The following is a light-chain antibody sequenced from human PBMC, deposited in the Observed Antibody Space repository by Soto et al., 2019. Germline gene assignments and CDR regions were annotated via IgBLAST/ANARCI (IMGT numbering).Light chain of an antibody. V-gene: IGKV1-9*01. CDR2: AAS. J-gene: IGKJ1*01. CDR1: QGISSY. CDR3: QQYNSYSRT. Sequence: DIQLTQSPSFLSESVGDRVTLXCRASQGISSYLAWYQQKPGKAPKLLIYAASTLQSGVPSRFSGSGSGTEFTLTISSLQPEDFATYYCQQYNSYSRTFGQGTKVDIK.